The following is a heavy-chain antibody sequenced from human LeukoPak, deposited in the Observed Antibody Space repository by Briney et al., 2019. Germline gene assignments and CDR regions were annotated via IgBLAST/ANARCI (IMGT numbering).Heavy chain of an antibody. CDR1: GGTFSSYA. D-gene: IGHD3-16*01. J-gene: IGHJ4*02. Sequence: PWASVKVSCKASGGTFSSYAISWVRQAPGQGLEWMGGIIPIFGTANYAQKFQGRVTITADESTSTAYMELSSLRSEDTAVYYCARDLGGPNGYFDYWGQGTLVTVSS. CDR2: IIPIFGTA. V-gene: IGHV1-69*13. CDR3: ARDLGGPNGYFDY.